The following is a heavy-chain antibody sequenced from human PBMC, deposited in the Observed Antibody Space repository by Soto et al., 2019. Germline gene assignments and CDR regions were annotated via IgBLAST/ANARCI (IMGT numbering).Heavy chain of an antibody. J-gene: IGHJ6*02. Sequence: SVKVSCKASGGTFSSYAISWVRQAPGQGLEWMGGIISIFGTANYAQKFQGRVTITADESTSTAYMELSSLRSEDTAVYYCARDSSHILVLVDDRTRYYYYGMDVWGQGTTVTVSS. CDR2: IISIFGTA. CDR3: ARDSSHILVLVDDRTRYYYYGMDV. CDR1: GGTFSSYA. D-gene: IGHD2-15*01. V-gene: IGHV1-69*13.